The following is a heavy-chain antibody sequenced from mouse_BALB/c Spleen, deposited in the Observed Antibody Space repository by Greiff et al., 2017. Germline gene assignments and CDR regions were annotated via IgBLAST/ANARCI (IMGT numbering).Heavy chain of an antibody. J-gene: IGHJ3*01. CDR2: IWAGGST. D-gene: IGHD2-1*01. CDR3: ARELYGNSWFAY. Sequence: VQRVESGPGLVAPSQSLSITCTVSGFSLTSYGVHWVRQPPGKGLEWLGVIWAGGSTNYNSALMSRLSISKDNSKSQVFLKMNSLQTDDTAMYYCARELYGNSWFAYWGQGTLVTVSA. CDR1: GFSLTSYG. V-gene: IGHV2-9*02.